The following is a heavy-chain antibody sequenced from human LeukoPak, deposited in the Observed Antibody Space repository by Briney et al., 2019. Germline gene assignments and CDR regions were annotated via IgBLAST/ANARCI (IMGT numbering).Heavy chain of an antibody. J-gene: IGHJ5*02. Sequence: SETLSLTCTVSGGSISTYYWSWLRQPPGKGLEWIGYIYYTGSTNYNPSLKSRVTISVDTTKNQFSLKLSSVTAADTAVYYCARVEDSGYDYRGRFDPWGQGTLVIVSS. CDR2: IYYTGST. CDR3: ARVEDSGYDYRGRFDP. D-gene: IGHD5-12*01. V-gene: IGHV4-59*12. CDR1: GGSISTYY.